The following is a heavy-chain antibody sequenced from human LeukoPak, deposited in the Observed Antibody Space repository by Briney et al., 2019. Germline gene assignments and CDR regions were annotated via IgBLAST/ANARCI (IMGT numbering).Heavy chain of an antibody. Sequence: SETLSLTCAVYGGSFSGYYWSWIRQPPGKGLEWIGEINHSGSTNYNPSLKSRVTISVDTSKNQFSLKLSSVTAADTAVYYCASLGMGAATYFDYWGQGTLVTVSS. CDR3: ASLGMGAATYFDY. D-gene: IGHD1-26*01. V-gene: IGHV4-34*01. CDR1: GGSFSGYY. CDR2: INHSGST. J-gene: IGHJ4*02.